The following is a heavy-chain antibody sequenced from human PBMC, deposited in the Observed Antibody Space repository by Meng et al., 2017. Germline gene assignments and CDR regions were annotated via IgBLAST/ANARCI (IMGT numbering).Heavy chain of an antibody. V-gene: IGHV1-2*06. Sequence: ASVKVSCKASGDTFTGYYMHWVRQAPGQGPEWMGRINPNSGGTNYAQKFQGRVTMTRDTSISTAYMELSRLRSDDTAVYYCATPRARYCSGGSCYSGAFDIWGQGTMVTVSS. J-gene: IGHJ3*02. CDR3: ATPRARYCSGGSCYSGAFDI. D-gene: IGHD2-15*01. CDR2: INPNSGGT. CDR1: GDTFTGYY.